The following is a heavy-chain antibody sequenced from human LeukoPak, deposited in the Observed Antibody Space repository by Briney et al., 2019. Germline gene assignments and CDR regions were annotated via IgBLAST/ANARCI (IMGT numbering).Heavy chain of an antibody. CDR1: GFTFSNNW. D-gene: IGHD5-18*01. CDR2: INSDGSST. J-gene: IGHJ4*02. CDR3: AKEKGSKLWSDYYFDY. Sequence: PGGSLRLSCAASGFTFSNNWMHWVRQAPGKGLVWVSRINSDGSSTSYADSVKGRFTISRDNSKNTLYLQMNSLRAEDTAVYYCAKEKGSKLWSDYYFDYWGQGTLVTVSS. V-gene: IGHV3-74*01.